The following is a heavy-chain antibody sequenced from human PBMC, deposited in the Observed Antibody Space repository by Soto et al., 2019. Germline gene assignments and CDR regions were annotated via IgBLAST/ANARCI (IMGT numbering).Heavy chain of an antibody. CDR3: ARDRMEYCGPTTCYSDGMEG. J-gene: IGHJ6*01. D-gene: IGHD2-2*01. CDR2: ISYDGSNK. V-gene: IGHV3-30*19. Sequence: VGSLRLSCASSGFTFSSYGMHCVRHSPGKGPEWVAVISYDGSNKYQADSVKGRFTISRDNSKNTLYLQMSSLRAEDTAVFYCARDRMEYCGPTTCYSDGMEGWGQGTTVNVSS. CDR1: GFTFSSYG.